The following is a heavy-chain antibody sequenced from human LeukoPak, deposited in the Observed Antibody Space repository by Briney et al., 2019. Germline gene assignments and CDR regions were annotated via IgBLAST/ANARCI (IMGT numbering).Heavy chain of an antibody. Sequence: ASVKVSCTTSGYTFTGYYLHWVRQAPGQGLEWMGWINPNSGGTNYAQKFQGRVTMTRDTSISTAYMELSRLRSDDTAVYYCARGARYQPLLVDYWGQGTLVTASS. V-gene: IGHV1-2*02. J-gene: IGHJ4*02. D-gene: IGHD2-2*01. CDR1: GYTFTGYY. CDR2: INPNSGGT. CDR3: ARGARYQPLLVDY.